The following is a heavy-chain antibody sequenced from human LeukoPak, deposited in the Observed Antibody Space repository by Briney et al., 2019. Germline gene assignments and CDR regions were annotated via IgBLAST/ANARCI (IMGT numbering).Heavy chain of an antibody. D-gene: IGHD3-22*01. CDR2: ISAYNGNT. V-gene: IGHV1-18*01. J-gene: IGHJ3*02. Sequence: GASVKVSCKASGGTFSSYAISWVRQAPGQGLEWMGWISAYNGNTNYAQKLQGRVTMTTDTSTSTAYMELRSLRSDDTAAYYCARDYYYDSSGLVDAFDIWGQGTMVTVSS. CDR3: ARDYYYDSSGLVDAFDI. CDR1: GGTFSSYA.